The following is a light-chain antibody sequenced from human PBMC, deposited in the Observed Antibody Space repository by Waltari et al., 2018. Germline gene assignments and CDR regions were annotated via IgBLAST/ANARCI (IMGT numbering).Light chain of an antibody. V-gene: IGLV2-11*01. CDR2: DVN. CDR3: CSYAVGTYTWF. J-gene: IGLJ2*01. CDR1: SNNIGDSRY. Sequence: QSALTQPRSVSGSPGQSVTISCTGTSNNIGDSRYVSWYQQHPGKAPTVVIHDVNRRPSGVPVRFTASKSGNTASLTVSGLQAEDEGDYYCCSYAVGTYTWFFGGGTKLTVL.